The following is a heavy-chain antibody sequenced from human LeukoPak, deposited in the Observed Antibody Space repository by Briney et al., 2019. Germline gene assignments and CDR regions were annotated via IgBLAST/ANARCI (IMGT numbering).Heavy chain of an antibody. D-gene: IGHD2-21*01. Sequence: QTGGSLRLSCAASGFTFSNDYMHWVRQAPGKGLVWVSCIRGDGSYTFYADSVKGRFTISRDNAKNTLYLQMNNLRAEDTAVYYCARESNSPDYWGQGTLVTVSS. CDR2: IRGDGSYT. CDR1: GFTFSNDY. CDR3: ARESNSPDY. V-gene: IGHV3-74*01. J-gene: IGHJ4*02.